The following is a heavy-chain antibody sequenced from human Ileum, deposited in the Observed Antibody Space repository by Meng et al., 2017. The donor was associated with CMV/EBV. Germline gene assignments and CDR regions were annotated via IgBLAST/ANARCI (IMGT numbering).Heavy chain of an antibody. CDR3: ARGLWFGELGFDY. Sequence: VQVVACGAEGRKPGPPVNVSCKASGNTFTGYYMHWVRQAPGQGLEWMGWINPNSGGTNYAQKFQGRVTMTRDTSISTAYMELSRLRSDDTAVYYCARGLWFGELGFDYWGQGTLVTV. CDR1: GNTFTGYY. D-gene: IGHD3-10*01. CDR2: INPNSGGT. V-gene: IGHV1-2*02. J-gene: IGHJ4*02.